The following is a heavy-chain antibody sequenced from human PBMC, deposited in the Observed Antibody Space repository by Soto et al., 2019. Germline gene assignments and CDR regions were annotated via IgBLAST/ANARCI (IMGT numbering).Heavy chain of an antibody. CDR3: AREAAAGMDV. Sequence: PSETLSLTCTVSGGSISSGGYYWSWIRQPPGKGLEWIGEIYHSGSTNYNPSLKSRVTISVDTSKNQFSLKLSSVAFADTAVYYCAREAAAGMDVWGQGTTVTVSS. CDR1: GGSISSGGYY. D-gene: IGHD6-13*01. CDR2: IYHSGST. J-gene: IGHJ6*02. V-gene: IGHV4-39*07.